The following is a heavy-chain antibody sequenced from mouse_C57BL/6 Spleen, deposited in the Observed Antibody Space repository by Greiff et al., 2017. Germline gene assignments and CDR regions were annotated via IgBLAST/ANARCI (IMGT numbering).Heavy chain of an antibody. CDR1: GYTFTSYG. CDR3: AREKGNYYGSSYAMDY. V-gene: IGHV1-81*01. Sequence: QVQLQQSGAELARPGASVKLSCKASGYTFTSYGISWVKQRTGQGLEWIGEIYPRSGNTYYNERFKGKATLTADKSSSTAYLELRSLTSEDSAVYFCAREKGNYYGSSYAMDYWGQGTSVTVSS. CDR2: IYPRSGNT. J-gene: IGHJ4*01. D-gene: IGHD1-1*01.